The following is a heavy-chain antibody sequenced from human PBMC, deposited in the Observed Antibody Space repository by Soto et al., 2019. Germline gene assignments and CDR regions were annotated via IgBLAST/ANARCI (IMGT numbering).Heavy chain of an antibody. CDR2: IDFDGRST. D-gene: IGHD6-13*01. J-gene: IGHJ5*02. CDR1: GFTFSSYY. V-gene: IGHV3-74*01. Sequence: EVQLVESGGGLVQPGGSLRLSCAVSGFTFSSYYIQWVRQGPGKGLVYVARIDFDGRSTVHADSVKGRFTISRDNAKNTLYLQMNSLGVEDTGVYYCARGGSTSWLRALDLWGQGTLVTVSS. CDR3: ARGGSTSWLRALDL.